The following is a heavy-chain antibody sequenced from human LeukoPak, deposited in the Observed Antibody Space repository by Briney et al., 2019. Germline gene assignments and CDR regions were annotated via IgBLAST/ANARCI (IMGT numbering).Heavy chain of an antibody. J-gene: IGHJ4*02. Sequence: PGGSLRLSCAASGFTFSSYGMHWVRQAPGKGLEWVAVISYDGSNKYYADSVKGRFTISRDNSKNTLYLQMNSLRAEDTAVYHCAKGYVDTDYFDYWGQGTLVTVSS. CDR2: ISYDGSNK. D-gene: IGHD5-18*01. V-gene: IGHV3-30*18. CDR1: GFTFSSYG. CDR3: AKGYVDTDYFDY.